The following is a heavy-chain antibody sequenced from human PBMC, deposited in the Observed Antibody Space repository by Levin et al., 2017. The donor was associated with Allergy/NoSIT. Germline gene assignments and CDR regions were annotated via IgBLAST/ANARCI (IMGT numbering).Heavy chain of an antibody. D-gene: IGHD5-24*01. V-gene: IGHV4-59*08. CDR3: ARLRMATKDESKIRFDY. CDR1: GGSISSYY. J-gene: IGHJ4*02. Sequence: PSETLSLTCTVSGGSISSYYWSWIRQPPGKGLEWIGYIYYSGSTNYNPSLKSRVTISVDTSKNQFSLKLSSVTAADTAVYYCARLRMATKDESKIRFDYWGQGTLVTVSS. CDR2: IYYSGST.